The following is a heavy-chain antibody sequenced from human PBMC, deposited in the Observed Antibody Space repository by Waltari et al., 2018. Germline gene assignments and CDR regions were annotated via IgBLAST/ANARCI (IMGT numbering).Heavy chain of an antibody. CDR3: TRTRYCSTTSCQVDWFDP. D-gene: IGHD2-2*01. CDR2: INGDGGST. Sequence: EVQLVESGGGLVQPGGSLSLSCAASGFTFSSPWMHWVRQAPGKGLVWVSRINGDGGSTSYADSVKGRFTISRDNANNTLYLQMNSLRAEDTAVYYCTRTRYCSTTSCQVDWFDPWGQGTLVTVSS. J-gene: IGHJ5*02. V-gene: IGHV3-74*01. CDR1: GFTFSSPW.